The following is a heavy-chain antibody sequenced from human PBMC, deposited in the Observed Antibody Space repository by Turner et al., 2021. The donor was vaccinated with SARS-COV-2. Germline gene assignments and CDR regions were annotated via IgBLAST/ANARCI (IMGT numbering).Heavy chain of an antibody. CDR2: INQDGSEK. J-gene: IGHJ4*02. CDR1: GFTFSSYW. CDR3: AKGSGYSYELGFDY. V-gene: IGHV3-7*03. Sequence: EVQLVESGGGLVQPGGSLRLSCAASGFTFSSYWMSWVRQAPGKGLEWVANINQDGSEKYYVDSVKGRFTISRDNAKNSLYLQMNSLRAEDTALYYCAKGSGYSYELGFDYWGQGTLVTVSS. D-gene: IGHD5-18*01.